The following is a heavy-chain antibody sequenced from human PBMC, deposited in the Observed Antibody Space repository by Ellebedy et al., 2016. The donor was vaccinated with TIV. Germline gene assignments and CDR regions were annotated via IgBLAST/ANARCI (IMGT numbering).Heavy chain of an antibody. D-gene: IGHD3-10*01. J-gene: IGHJ4*02. CDR2: IYYSGST. CDR1: GGSVSSGSYY. Sequence: MPSETLSLTCTVSGGSVSSGSYYWSWIRQPPGKGLEWIGYIYYSGSTNYNPSLKSRVTISVDTSKNQFSLKLSSVTAADTAVYYCARSGWFGRRDYWGQGTLVTVSS. V-gene: IGHV4-61*01. CDR3: ARSGWFGRRDY.